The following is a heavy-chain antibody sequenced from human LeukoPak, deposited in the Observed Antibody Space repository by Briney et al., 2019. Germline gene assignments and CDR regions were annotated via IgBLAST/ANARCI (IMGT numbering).Heavy chain of an antibody. CDR2: INHSGST. CDR1: GGSFSGYS. D-gene: IGHD3-10*01. Sequence: SETLSLTCAVSGGSFSGYSWSWIRQPPGKGLEWIGEINHSGSTNYNPSLKSRVTISVDTSKNQFSLKLSSVTAADTAVYYCARPPIRYYGSGSYFDYWGQGTLVTVSS. V-gene: IGHV4-34*01. CDR3: ARPPIRYYGSGSYFDY. J-gene: IGHJ4*02.